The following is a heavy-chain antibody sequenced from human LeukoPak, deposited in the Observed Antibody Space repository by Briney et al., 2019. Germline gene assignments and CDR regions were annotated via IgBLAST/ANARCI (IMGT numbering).Heavy chain of an antibody. CDR2: INPNSGGT. CDR1: GYTFTGYY. D-gene: IGHD3-22*01. V-gene: IGHV1-2*02. CDR3: ARDLAGYYGSSGYYGY. Sequence: ASVKVSCKASGYTFTGYYMHWVRQAPGQGLEWMGWINPNSGGTNYAQKFQGRVTMTRDTSISTAYMELSRLGSDDTAVYYCARDLAGYYGSSGYYGYWGQGTLVTVSS. J-gene: IGHJ4*02.